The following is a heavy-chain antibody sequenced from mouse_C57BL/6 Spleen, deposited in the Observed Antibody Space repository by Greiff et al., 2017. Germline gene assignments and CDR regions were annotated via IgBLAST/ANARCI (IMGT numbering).Heavy chain of an antibody. J-gene: IGHJ2*01. Sequence: EVKVVESGGGLVKPGGSLKLSCAASGFTFSSYAMSWVRQTPEKRLEWVATISDGGSYTYYPDNVKGRFTISRDNAKNNLYLQMSHLKSEDTAMYYCARDGLTGTLDYWGQGTTLTVSS. V-gene: IGHV5-4*01. CDR2: ISDGGSYT. D-gene: IGHD4-1*01. CDR3: ARDGLTGTLDY. CDR1: GFTFSSYA.